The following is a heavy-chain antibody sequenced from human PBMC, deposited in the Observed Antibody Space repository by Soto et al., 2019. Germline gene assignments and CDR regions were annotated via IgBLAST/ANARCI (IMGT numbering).Heavy chain of an antibody. Sequence: ASVKVSCKASGYTITSYARHWVSQAPRQGLEWMGLINPSNGSTSYSQKFQGRVTMTRDTSTSTVYMELSSLRSEDTAVYYCASGAYYYDSSGYWEPTDYWGQGTLVTVSS. CDR1: GYTITSYA. D-gene: IGHD3-22*01. J-gene: IGHJ4*02. CDR2: INPSNGST. V-gene: IGHV1-46*03. CDR3: ASGAYYYDSSGYWEPTDY.